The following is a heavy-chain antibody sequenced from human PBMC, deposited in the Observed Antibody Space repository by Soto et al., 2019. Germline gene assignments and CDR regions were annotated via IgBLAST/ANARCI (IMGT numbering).Heavy chain of an antibody. Sequence: PGESLKISCKGSGYSFTSYWIGWVRQMPGKGLEWMGIIYPGDSDTRYSPSFQGQVTISADKSISAAYLQWSSLKASDTAMYYCAVTSAHYYDSSGYDKELDYWGQGTLVTVSS. CDR3: AVTSAHYYDSSGYDKELDY. CDR2: IYPGDSDT. D-gene: IGHD3-22*01. J-gene: IGHJ4*02. CDR1: GYSFTSYW. V-gene: IGHV5-51*01.